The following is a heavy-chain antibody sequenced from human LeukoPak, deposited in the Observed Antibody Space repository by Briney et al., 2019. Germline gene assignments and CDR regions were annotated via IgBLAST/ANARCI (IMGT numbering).Heavy chain of an antibody. CDR3: AMYYYDSSGYYYRYYFDY. CDR2: INPNSGGT. V-gene: IGHV1-2*02. J-gene: IGHJ4*02. D-gene: IGHD3-22*01. Sequence: ASVKVSCKASGYTFTGYYMHWVRQAPGQGLEWMGWINPNSGGTNYAQKFQGRVTMTRDTSISTAYMELSRLRSDDTAVYYCAMYYYDSSGYYYRYYFDYWGQGTLVTVSS. CDR1: GYTFTGYY.